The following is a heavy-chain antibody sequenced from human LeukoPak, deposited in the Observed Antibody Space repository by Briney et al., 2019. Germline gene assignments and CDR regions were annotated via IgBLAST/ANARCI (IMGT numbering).Heavy chain of an antibody. CDR2: IKSDGSST. J-gene: IGHJ4*02. D-gene: IGHD2-8*02. V-gene: IGHV3-74*01. CDR1: GFTFSSHW. CDR3: ARDQLYCTGGYCYFDY. Sequence: GGSLRLSCAASGFTFSSHWMHWVRKAPGKGLVWVSRIKSDGSSTSYADSVKGRFTISRDNAKNTLYLQMNSLRVEDTAVYYCARDQLYCTGGYCYFDYWGQGTLVTVSS.